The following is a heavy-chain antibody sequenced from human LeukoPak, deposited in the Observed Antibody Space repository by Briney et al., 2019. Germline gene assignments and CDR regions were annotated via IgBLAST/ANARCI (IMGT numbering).Heavy chain of an antibody. CDR1: RFTFSSYA. V-gene: IGHV3-21*01. CDR3: ARDLRYSSSWYLSPFDY. Sequence: GGSLRLSCAASRFTFSSYAMSWVRQAAGKGLEWVSSISSSSSYIYYADSVKGRFTISRDNAKNSLYLQMNSLRAEDTAVYYCARDLRYSSSWYLSPFDYWGQGTLVTVSS. J-gene: IGHJ4*02. CDR2: ISSSSSYI. D-gene: IGHD6-13*01.